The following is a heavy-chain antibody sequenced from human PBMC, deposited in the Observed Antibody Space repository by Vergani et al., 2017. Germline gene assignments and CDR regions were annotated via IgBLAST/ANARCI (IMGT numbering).Heavy chain of an antibody. CDR2: ISWDGGST. CDR3: TAQVDCSITSCYDSNY. Sequence: EVQLVESGGVVVQPGGSLRLSCAASGFTFDDYTMHWVRQAPGKGLEWVSLISWDGGSTYYADSVKGRFTISRDNSKNSLYLQMNSLKTEDTAVYYCTAQVDCSITSCYDSNYWGQGTLVTVSS. D-gene: IGHD2-2*01. J-gene: IGHJ4*02. V-gene: IGHV3-43*01. CDR1: GFTFDDYT.